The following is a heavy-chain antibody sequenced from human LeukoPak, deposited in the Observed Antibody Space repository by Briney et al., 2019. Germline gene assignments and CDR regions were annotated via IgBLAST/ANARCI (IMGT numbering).Heavy chain of an antibody. CDR3: AKDGDYGGNIDY. D-gene: IGHD4-23*01. J-gene: IGHJ4*02. CDR2: ISYDGSNK. Sequence: GGSLRLSCAASGFTFSSYGMHWVRQAPGKGLEWVAVISYDGSNKYYADSVKGRFTISRDNSKNTLYLQMNSLRAEDTAVYYCAKDGDYGGNIDYRGQGTLVTVSS. V-gene: IGHV3-30*18. CDR1: GFTFSSYG.